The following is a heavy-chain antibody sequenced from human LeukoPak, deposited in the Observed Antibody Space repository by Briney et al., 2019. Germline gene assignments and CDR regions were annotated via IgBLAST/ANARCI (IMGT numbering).Heavy chain of an antibody. V-gene: IGHV3-21*01. CDR2: ISSSSSYM. CDR1: GFTFSSYS. D-gene: IGHD3-10*01. J-gene: IGHJ4*02. CDR3: ARDQLKTGSYFDY. Sequence: GGSLRLSCAASGFTFSSYSMNWVRQAPGKGLEWVSSISSSSSYMYYADSVKGRFTIFRDNAKNSLYLQMNSLRAEDTAVYYCARDQLKTGSYFDYWGQGTLVTVSS.